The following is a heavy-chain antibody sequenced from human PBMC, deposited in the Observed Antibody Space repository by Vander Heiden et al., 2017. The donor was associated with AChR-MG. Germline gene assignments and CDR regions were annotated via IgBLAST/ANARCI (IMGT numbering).Heavy chain of an antibody. CDR2: ISSSSSYI. CDR1: GFTFSSYS. Sequence: EVQLVESGGGLVKPGGSLRLSCAASGFTFSSYSMNWVRQAPGKGLEWVSSISSSSSYIYYADSVKGRFTISRDNAKNSLYLQMNSLRAEDTAVYYCARDRMAAAANDHYYYMDVWGKGTTVTVSS. D-gene: IGHD6-13*01. J-gene: IGHJ6*03. CDR3: ARDRMAAAANDHYYYMDV. V-gene: IGHV3-21*01.